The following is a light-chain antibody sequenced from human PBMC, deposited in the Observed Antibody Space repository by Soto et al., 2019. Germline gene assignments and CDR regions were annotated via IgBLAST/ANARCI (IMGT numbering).Light chain of an antibody. Sequence: QAVVTQPPSVFGAPGQRVTISCTGSSSSVGTAYDVNWYQHLPGTAPKLLIYGSTHRPSGVPDRFSGSKSGTSASLAITGLQAEDAADYYCQSYDSSLSGSVVFGGGTKLTVL. V-gene: IGLV1-40*01. J-gene: IGLJ2*01. CDR1: SSSVGTAYD. CDR2: GST. CDR3: QSYDSSLSGSVV.